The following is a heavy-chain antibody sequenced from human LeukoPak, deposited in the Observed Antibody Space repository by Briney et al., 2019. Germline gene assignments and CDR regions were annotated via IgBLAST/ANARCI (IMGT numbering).Heavy chain of an antibody. CDR2: INHTGTT. D-gene: IGHD1/OR15-1a*01. Sequence: SETLSLTYAVYGGSFNTHYWNWIRQSPGKGLEWIGEINHTGTTNYNPSLKSRFTISVDTSKNQFSLKLTSVTAADTAVYYCARGAADRNNYYYYIDVWGKGTTVTVSS. CDR3: ARGAADRNNYYYYIDV. J-gene: IGHJ6*03. V-gene: IGHV4-34*01. CDR1: GGSFNTHY.